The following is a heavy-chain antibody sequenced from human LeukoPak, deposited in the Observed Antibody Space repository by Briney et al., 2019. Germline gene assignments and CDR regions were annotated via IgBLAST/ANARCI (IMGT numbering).Heavy chain of an antibody. J-gene: IGHJ4*02. CDR1: GFTFSSYG. CDR2: ISGSGGST. V-gene: IGHV3-23*01. CDR3: AKDQVRSISWYYFDY. D-gene: IGHD6-13*01. Sequence: GGSLRLSYAASGFTFSSYGMSWVRQAPGKGLEWVSAISGSGGSTYYADSVKGRFTISRDNSKNTLYLQMNSLRAEDTAVYYCAKDQVRSISWYYFDYWGQGTLVTVSS.